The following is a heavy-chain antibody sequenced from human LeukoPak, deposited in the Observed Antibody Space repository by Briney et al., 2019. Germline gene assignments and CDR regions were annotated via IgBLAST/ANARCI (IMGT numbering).Heavy chain of an antibody. CDR3: AKSMGLRITMKTPGY. J-gene: IGHJ4*02. V-gene: IGHV3-30*02. CDR2: IRYDGSNK. CDR1: GFTFSSYG. Sequence: PGGSLRLSCAASGFTFSSYGMHWVRQAPGKGLEWVAFIRYDGSNKYYADSVKGRFTISRDNSKNTLYLQMNSLRAEDTAVYYCAKSMGLRITMKTPGYSGQGALVSASS. D-gene: IGHD3-22*01.